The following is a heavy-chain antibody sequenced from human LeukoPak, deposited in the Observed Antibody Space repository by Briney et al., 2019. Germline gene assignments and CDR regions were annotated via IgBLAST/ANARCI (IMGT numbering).Heavy chain of an antibody. CDR3: ARGRGPAAIRDNWFDP. CDR1: GGSISRGGYS. D-gene: IGHD2-2*01. V-gene: IGHV4-30-2*01. Sequence: SETLSLTCAVSGGSISRGGYSWSWIRQPPGKGLEWIGYIYHSGSTYYNPSLKSRVTISVDRSKNQFSLKLSSVTAADTAVYYCARGRGPAAIRDNWFDPWGQGTLVTVSS. CDR2: IYHSGST. J-gene: IGHJ5*02.